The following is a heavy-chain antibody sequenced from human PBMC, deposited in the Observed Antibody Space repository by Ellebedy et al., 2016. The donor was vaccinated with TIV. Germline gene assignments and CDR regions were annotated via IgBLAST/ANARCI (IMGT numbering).Heavy chain of an antibody. V-gene: IGHV3-11*01. Sequence: GESLKISXAASGFTFRDYYMTWIRQAPGKGLEWLSYITGSGDIKSYTASVRGRFTISRDNAKNSLYLQMNSLRAEDTAVYYCGREGSPPRSVDNWGQGTLVTVSS. D-gene: IGHD6-19*01. CDR2: ITGSGDIK. J-gene: IGHJ4*02. CDR3: GREGSPPRSVDN. CDR1: GFTFRDYY.